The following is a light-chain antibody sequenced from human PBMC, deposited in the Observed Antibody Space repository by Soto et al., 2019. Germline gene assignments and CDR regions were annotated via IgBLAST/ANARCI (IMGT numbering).Light chain of an antibody. CDR3: QSYDSSLSGWV. V-gene: IGLV1-40*01. J-gene: IGLJ3*02. Sequence: QSVLTQPPSVSGAPGLRVTISCTGSSSNIGAGYNVHWYQQLPGTAPKLLIYGNSNRPSGVPDRFSGSKSGTSASLAITGLQAEDGADYYCQSYDSSLSGWVFGGGTKLTVL. CDR2: GNS. CDR1: SSNIGAGYN.